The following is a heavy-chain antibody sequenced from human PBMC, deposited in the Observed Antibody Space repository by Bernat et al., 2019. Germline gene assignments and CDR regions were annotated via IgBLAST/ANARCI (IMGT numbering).Heavy chain of an antibody. CDR1: GFTFTGYY. CDR3: VRDQGGTHLYSSYYMDV. CDR2: INPNSGAT. J-gene: IGHJ6*03. D-gene: IGHD1-1*01. Sequence: QVQLVQSGAEVKKPGASVKVSCKASGFTFTGYYIHWVRQAPGQGLEWMGRINPNSGATNSAQVFQGRGTMTRDTSISTAYMELSRLRSDDTAVYYCVRDQGGTHLYSSYYMDVWGKGTTVTVSS. V-gene: IGHV1-2*06.